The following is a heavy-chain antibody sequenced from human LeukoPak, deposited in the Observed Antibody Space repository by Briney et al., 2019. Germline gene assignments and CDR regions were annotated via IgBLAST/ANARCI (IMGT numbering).Heavy chain of an antibody. Sequence: GGSLRLSCAASGFTFSSYAMSWVRQAPGKGLEWVSAISGSGGSTYYADSVKGRFTISRDNSKNTLYLQMNSLRAEDTAVYYCARGGGSLFVYYFDYWGQGTLVTVSS. CDR3: ARGGGSLFVYYFDY. CDR2: ISGSGGST. CDR1: GFTFSSYA. D-gene: IGHD3-16*01. J-gene: IGHJ4*02. V-gene: IGHV3-23*01.